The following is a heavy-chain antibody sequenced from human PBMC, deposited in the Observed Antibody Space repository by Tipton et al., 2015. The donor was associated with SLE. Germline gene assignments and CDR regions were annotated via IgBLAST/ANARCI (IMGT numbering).Heavy chain of an antibody. V-gene: IGHV4-59*01. CDR2: MYYSGIT. Sequence: TLSLTCSVPGGSIRTYYWSWIRQTPGKGLEWIGYMYYSGITNYNPSLYSRVSISVDTSRNQFSLKMNSVTAADTAIYYCARGTPFMEFERNWFDPWGQGTLVTVSS. CDR3: ARGTPFMEFERNWFDP. D-gene: IGHD3-3*02. J-gene: IGHJ5*02. CDR1: GGSIRTYY.